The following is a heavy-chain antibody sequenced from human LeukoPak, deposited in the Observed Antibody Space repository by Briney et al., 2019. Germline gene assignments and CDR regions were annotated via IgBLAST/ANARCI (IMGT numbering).Heavy chain of an antibody. CDR2: ISSSSNYI. J-gene: IGHJ3*02. CDR1: GFTFSDSA. V-gene: IGHV3-21*01. Sequence: PGGSLRLSCAASGFTFSDSAMTWVRQAPGKGLEWVSYISSSSNYIYYADSVKGRFTISRDNAKNSLYLQMNSLRAEDTAVYYCARECMDTTMVDAFDIWGQGTMVTVSS. D-gene: IGHD5-18*01. CDR3: ARECMDTTMVDAFDI.